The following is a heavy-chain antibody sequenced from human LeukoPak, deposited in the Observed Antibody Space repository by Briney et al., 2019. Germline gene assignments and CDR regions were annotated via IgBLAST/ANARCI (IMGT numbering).Heavy chain of an antibody. D-gene: IGHD5-18*01. CDR3: GRTWIEVWSPDFDY. V-gene: IGHV1-2*06. J-gene: IGHJ4*02. CDR1: GYTFTADN. CDR2: INPNSGET. Sequence: ASVKVSCKASGYTFTADNIHWVRQAPGHGLEWMGQINPNSGETKYAQKFQGRVTMTTDTSTSTVYMELSGLRSDEPAVFYCGRTWIEVWSPDFDYWGQGTRVTVSS.